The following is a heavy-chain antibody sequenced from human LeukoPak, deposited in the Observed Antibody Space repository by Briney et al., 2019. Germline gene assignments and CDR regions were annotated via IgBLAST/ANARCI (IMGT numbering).Heavy chain of an antibody. J-gene: IGHJ4*02. V-gene: IGHV3-48*01. D-gene: IGHD2-2*01. Sequence: GGSLRLSCAASGFTFSSYSMNWVRQVPGKGLEWVSYISSASGTIYYADSVKGRFTVSRDNAKNSLYLQMNSLRGEDTAVYYCVKGSGASRPYYFDHWGQGTLVTVSS. CDR1: GFTFSSYS. CDR3: VKGSGASRPYYFDH. CDR2: ISSASGTI.